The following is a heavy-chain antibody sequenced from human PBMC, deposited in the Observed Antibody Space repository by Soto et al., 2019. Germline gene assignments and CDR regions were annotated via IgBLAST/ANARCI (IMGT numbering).Heavy chain of an antibody. CDR2: ISYDGSNK. CDR3: ARVYYFDY. J-gene: IGHJ4*02. CDR1: GFTFSNYA. Sequence: QVQLVESGGGVVQPGGSLRLSCAASGFTFSNYAMHWVRQAPGKGLEWVAVISYDGSNKYYADSVKGRFTISRDNSKNTLYLQMNILRAEDTAVYYCARVYYFDYWGQGTLVTVYS. V-gene: IGHV3-30-3*01.